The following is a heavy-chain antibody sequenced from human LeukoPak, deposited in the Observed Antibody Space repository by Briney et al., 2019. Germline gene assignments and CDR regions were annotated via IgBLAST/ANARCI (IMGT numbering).Heavy chain of an antibody. D-gene: IGHD6-13*01. J-gene: IGHJ4*02. CDR3: ARVSSTTAAAGTVDY. V-gene: IGHV3-23*01. CDR2: ISGSGGST. Sequence: PGGSLRLSCAASGFTFSSYAMSWVRQAPGKGLEWVSAISGSGGSTYYADSVKGRFTISRDNSKNTLYLQMNSLRAEDTAVYYCARVSSTTAAAGTVDYWGQGALVTVAS. CDR1: GFTFSSYA.